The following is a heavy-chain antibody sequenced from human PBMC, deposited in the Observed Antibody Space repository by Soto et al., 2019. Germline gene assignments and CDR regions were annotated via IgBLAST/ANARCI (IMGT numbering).Heavy chain of an antibody. CDR1: GFTFSGYS. J-gene: IGHJ4*02. D-gene: IGHD3-9*01. CDR2: ISSGSKTT. Sequence: PGGSLRLSCAASGFTFSGYSVNWVRQSPGKGLEWVSYISSGSKTTYYAESVKGRFTVSRDNARNSQYLQMNGLRDEDTAVYYCAREDILGVRSFDYWGQGTLVTVSS. V-gene: IGHV3-48*02. CDR3: AREDILGVRSFDY.